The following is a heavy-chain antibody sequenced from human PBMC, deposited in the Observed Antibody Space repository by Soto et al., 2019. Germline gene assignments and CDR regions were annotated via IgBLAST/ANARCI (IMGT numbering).Heavy chain of an antibody. J-gene: IGHJ4*02. D-gene: IGHD2-21*02. CDR2: IYYSGRT. Sequence: SETLSLTCIVSGESISSSSYYWVWLRQPPGKGLEWIGSIYYSGRTYYNPSFKSRVTISIDTSTNQFSLKLSSVTATDTAVYYCARQRTTVVTQAYFDHWGQGARGTVSS. CDR1: GESISSSSYY. CDR3: ARQRTTVVTQAYFDH. V-gene: IGHV4-39*01.